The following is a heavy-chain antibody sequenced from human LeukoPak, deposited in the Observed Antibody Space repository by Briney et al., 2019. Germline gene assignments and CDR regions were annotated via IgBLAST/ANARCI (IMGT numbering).Heavy chain of an antibody. CDR3: ARLSNYGILTGNSWFDS. J-gene: IGHJ5*01. CDR1: GYSITSYY. CDR2: IYYSGCS. Sequence: SETLSLTCTVSGYSITSYYWTWLRQPPGKALEWMGYIYYSGCSNYSPSLKSRVPISLDKSKTQFFLTLSSVAAADTAVYYCARLSNYGILTGNSWFDSWGQGTLVTVSS. V-gene: IGHV4-59*08. D-gene: IGHD3-9*01.